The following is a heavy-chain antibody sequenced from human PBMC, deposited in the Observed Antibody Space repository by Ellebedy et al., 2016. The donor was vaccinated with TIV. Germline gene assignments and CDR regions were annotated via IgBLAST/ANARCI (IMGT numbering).Heavy chain of an antibody. V-gene: IGHV3-30*18. J-gene: IGHJ4*02. Sequence: GESLKISXAASGFTFSSYGMHWVRQAPGKGLEWVAVISYDGSNKYYADSVKGRFTISRDNSKNTLYLQMNSLRAEDTAVYYCAKGPRRSSTSCCTNDYWGQGTLVTVSS. D-gene: IGHD2-2*01. CDR2: ISYDGSNK. CDR3: AKGPRRSSTSCCTNDY. CDR1: GFTFSSYG.